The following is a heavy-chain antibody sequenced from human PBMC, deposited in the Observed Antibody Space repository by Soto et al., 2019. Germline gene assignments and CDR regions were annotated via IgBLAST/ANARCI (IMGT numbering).Heavy chain of an antibody. CDR1: GGSFSGYY. Sequence: SETLSLTCAVYGGSFSGYYWSWTRQPPGKGLEWIGEINHSGSTNYNPSLKSRVTISVDTSKNQFSLKLSSVTAADTAVYYCARGNYIVVVPAAMWSYYYYGMDVWGQGTTVTVSS. V-gene: IGHV4-34*01. D-gene: IGHD2-2*01. CDR3: ARGNYIVVVPAAMWSYYYYGMDV. J-gene: IGHJ6*02. CDR2: INHSGST.